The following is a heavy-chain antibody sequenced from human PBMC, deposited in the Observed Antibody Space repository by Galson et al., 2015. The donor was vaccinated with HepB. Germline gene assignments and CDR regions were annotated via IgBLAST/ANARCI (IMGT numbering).Heavy chain of an antibody. V-gene: IGHV4-34*01. CDR2: INHSEST. D-gene: IGHD2-2*02. J-gene: IGHJ5*02. CDR1: GGSFSGYY. CDR3: ARGIRVVPAAIGKKRGWFDP. Sequence: ETLSLTCAVYGGSFSGYYWSWIRQPPGKGLEWIGEINHSESTNYNPSLKSRVTISVDTSKNQFSLKLSSVTAADTAVYYCARGIRVVPAAIGKKRGWFDPWGQGTLVTVSS.